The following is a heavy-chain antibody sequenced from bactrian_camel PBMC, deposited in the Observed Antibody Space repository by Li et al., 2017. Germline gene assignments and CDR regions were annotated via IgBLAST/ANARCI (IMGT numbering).Heavy chain of an antibody. CDR2: IYTGDGST. V-gene: IGHV3S1*01. CDR1: GFTFSNNW. D-gene: IGHD2*01. CDR3: ARHHPAGRWSLSA. J-gene: IGHJ4*01. Sequence: VQLVESGGGLVQPGGSLRLSCAASGFTFSNNWMHWVRQAPGKGLDWVSSIYTGDGSTNSADTVKGRFTISRDNAKNTLYLQLNTLKTEDTAMYYCARHHPAGRWSLSAWGQGTQVTVS.